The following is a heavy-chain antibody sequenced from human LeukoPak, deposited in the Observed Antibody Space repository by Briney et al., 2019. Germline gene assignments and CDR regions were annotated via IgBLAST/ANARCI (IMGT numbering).Heavy chain of an antibody. CDR1: EYTFTGYY. Sequence: ASVKVSCKASEYTFTGYYMHWVRQAPGQGLEWMGRINPNSGGTNYAQKFQDRVTMIRDTSISTAYMELNSLRSEDTAVYYCARTAPYAGSCNAKASAYYLDYWGQGSLVTVSS. CDR2: INPNSGGT. V-gene: IGHV1-2*06. D-gene: IGHD2-2*01. CDR3: ARTAPYAGSCNAKASAYYLDY. J-gene: IGHJ4*02.